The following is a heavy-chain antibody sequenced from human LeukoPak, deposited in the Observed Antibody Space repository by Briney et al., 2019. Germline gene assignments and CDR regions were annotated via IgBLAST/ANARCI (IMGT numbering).Heavy chain of an antibody. J-gene: IGHJ4*02. Sequence: GGSLRLSCAASGFTFDDYGMSWVRQAPGKGLEWVSGINWNGGSTGYADSVKGRFTISRDNAKNSLYLQMNSLRAEDTALYYCARVRTPLMMYATRGYFDYWGQGTLVTVSS. D-gene: IGHD2-8*01. CDR1: GFTFDDYG. CDR2: INWNGGST. V-gene: IGHV3-20*04. CDR3: ARVRTPLMMYATRGYFDY.